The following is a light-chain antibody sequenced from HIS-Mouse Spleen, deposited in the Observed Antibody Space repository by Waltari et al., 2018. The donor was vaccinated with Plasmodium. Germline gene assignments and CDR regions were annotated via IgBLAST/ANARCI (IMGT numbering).Light chain of an antibody. CDR1: QDISNY. Sequence: DIQMTQSPSSLSASVGDRVTITCQASQDISNYLNWYQQKPGKAPKLLIYDASNLETVVPSRFSGSGSGKEFTFTISSLQPEDIATYYCQQYDNLPLTFGGGTKVEIK. CDR2: DAS. V-gene: IGKV1-33*01. CDR3: QQYDNLPLT. J-gene: IGKJ4*01.